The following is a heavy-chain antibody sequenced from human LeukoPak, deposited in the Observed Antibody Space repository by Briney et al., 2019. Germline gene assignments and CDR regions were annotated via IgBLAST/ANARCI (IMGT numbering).Heavy chain of an antibody. V-gene: IGHV3-9*01. CDR1: GFTFDDYA. J-gene: IGHJ4*02. D-gene: IGHD3-22*01. CDR2: ISWNSGSI. Sequence: TGGSLRLSCAASGFTFDDYAMHWVRQAPGKGLEWVSGISWNSGSIGYADSVKGRFTISRDNAKNSLYLQMNSLRAEDTALYYCAKGPEGYDSSGYYSGGDYWGQGTLVTVSS. CDR3: AKGPEGYDSSGYYSGGDY.